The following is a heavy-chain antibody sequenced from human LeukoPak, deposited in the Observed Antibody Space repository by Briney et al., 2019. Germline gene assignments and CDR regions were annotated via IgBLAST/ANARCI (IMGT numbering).Heavy chain of an antibody. J-gene: IGHJ4*02. CDR2: MNPNSGNT. D-gene: IGHD5-18*01. CDR1: GYTFTSYD. CDR3: ARGPRIQLWLRGYFDY. V-gene: IGHV1-8*01. Sequence: GASVKVSCKASGYTFTSYDINWVRQATGQGLEWMGWMNPNSGNTGYAQKFQGRVTMTRNTSISTAYMELSSLRSEDTAVYYCARGPRIQLWLRGYFDYWGQGTLVTVSS.